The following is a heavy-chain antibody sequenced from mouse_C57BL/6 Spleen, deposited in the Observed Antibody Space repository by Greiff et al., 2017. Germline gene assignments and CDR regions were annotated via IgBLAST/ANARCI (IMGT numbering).Heavy chain of an antibody. CDR3: ARKNYYGSSSQMDY. V-gene: IGHV1-81*01. D-gene: IGHD1-1*01. J-gene: IGHJ4*01. Sequence: QVQLQQSGAELARPGASVKLSCKASGYTFTSYGISWVNQRTGQGLEWIGEIYPRSGNTYYNEKFKGKATLTADKSSSTAYMELRSLTSEDSAVYFCARKNYYGSSSQMDYWGQGTSVTVSS. CDR2: IYPRSGNT. CDR1: GYTFTSYG.